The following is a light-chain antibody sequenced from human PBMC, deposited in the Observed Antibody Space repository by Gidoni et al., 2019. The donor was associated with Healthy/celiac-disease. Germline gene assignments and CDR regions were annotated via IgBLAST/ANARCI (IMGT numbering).Light chain of an antibody. J-gene: IGKJ5*01. Sequence: DIQMTQSPSSLSASVGDRVTITCRASRGIGIHLNWYQQTPGKAPNLLIYAASRLQTGVPARFSGSGSETDFTLTISSLQKEDFATYYCQQSYDTHSITCXXXTRLEIK. V-gene: IGKV1-39*01. CDR3: QQSYDTHSIT. CDR1: RGIGIH. CDR2: AAS.